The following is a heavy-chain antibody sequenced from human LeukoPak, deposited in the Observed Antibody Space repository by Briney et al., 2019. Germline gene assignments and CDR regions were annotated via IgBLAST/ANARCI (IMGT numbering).Heavy chain of an antibody. CDR2: VNPNNGDT. CDR1: GYTFTGYH. D-gene: IGHD1-26*01. CDR3: ARRETNTQWGFDY. Sequence: GASVKVSCKASGYTFTGYHMHWVRQAPGQGLEWVGWVNPNNGDTKYAQKFQCRVTMTRDTSISTAYMEVNSLRSDDTSVYYCARRETNTQWGFDYWGQGTLVTVSS. V-gene: IGHV1-2*02. J-gene: IGHJ4*02.